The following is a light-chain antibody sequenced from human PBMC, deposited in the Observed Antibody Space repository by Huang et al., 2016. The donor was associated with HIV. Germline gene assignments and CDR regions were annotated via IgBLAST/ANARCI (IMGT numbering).Light chain of an antibody. Sequence: VIWMTQSPSLLSASTGDRVTISCRKSQDINNYLAWYQQKPGKAPELLIYGASTLQSGVPSRFSGSGSGTNFTLTISCLQSEDFATYFCQQSYTFPYTFGQGTKVEIK. CDR3: QQSYTFPYT. V-gene: IGKV1D-8*01. CDR1: QDINNY. CDR2: GAS. J-gene: IGKJ2*01.